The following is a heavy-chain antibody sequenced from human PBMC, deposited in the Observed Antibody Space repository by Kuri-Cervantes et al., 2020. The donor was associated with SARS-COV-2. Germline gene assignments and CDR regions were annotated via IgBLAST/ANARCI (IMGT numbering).Heavy chain of an antibody. Sequence: GESLKISCAASGFTFSSYAMHWVRQAPGKGLEWVAVISYDGSNKYYADSVKGRFTISRDNSKNTLYLQMNSLRAEDTAVYYCARGGEPPYWYFDLWGRGTLV. J-gene: IGHJ2*01. CDR3: ARGGEPPYWYFDL. V-gene: IGHV3-30-3*01. CDR2: ISYDGSNK. CDR1: GFTFSSYA. D-gene: IGHD1-14*01.